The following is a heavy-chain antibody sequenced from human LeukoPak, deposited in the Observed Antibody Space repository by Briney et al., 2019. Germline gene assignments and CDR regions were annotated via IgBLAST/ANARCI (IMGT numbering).Heavy chain of an antibody. Sequence: PGGSLRLSCAASGFTVSSNYMSWVRQAPGKGLDWVSVIYSGGSTYYADSVKGRFTISRDNSKNTLYLQMNSLRAEDTAVYYCARDPYGRGRYGMDVWGQGTTVTVSS. CDR3: ARDPYGRGRYGMDV. J-gene: IGHJ6*02. CDR2: IYSGGST. V-gene: IGHV3-66*01. D-gene: IGHD3-10*01. CDR1: GFTVSSNY.